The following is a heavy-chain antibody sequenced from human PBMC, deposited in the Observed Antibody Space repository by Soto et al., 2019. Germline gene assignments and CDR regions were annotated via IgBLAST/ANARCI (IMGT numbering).Heavy chain of an antibody. Sequence: GGSLRLSCTASGFTFGDYAMSWFRQAPGKGLEWVGFIRSKAYGGKTEYAPSGKGRFTISRDDSKSMAFLQMNSLKTEDTAVYYCTRDYRNILTGYYYFDYWGQGTLVTVSS. CDR2: IRSKAYGGKT. D-gene: IGHD3-9*01. CDR3: TRDYRNILTGYYYFDY. V-gene: IGHV3-49*03. J-gene: IGHJ4*02. CDR1: GFTFGDYA.